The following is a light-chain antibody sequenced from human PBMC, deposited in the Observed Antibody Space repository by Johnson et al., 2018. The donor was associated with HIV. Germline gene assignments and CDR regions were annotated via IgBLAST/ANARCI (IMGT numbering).Light chain of an antibody. Sequence: QSVLTQPPSVSAAPGQKVSISCSGSSSNIGDNYVSWYQQVPGTAPKLLIYEDTKRPSGIPDRFSGSKSGTSATLAITGLQTWDEADYYCETWDNSLNVGHGVGTGTKVIVL. CDR3: ETWDNSLNVGHG. J-gene: IGLJ1*01. CDR1: SSNIGDNY. V-gene: IGLV1-51*02. CDR2: EDT.